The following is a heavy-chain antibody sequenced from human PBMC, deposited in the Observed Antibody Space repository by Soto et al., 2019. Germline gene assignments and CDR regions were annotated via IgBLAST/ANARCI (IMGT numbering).Heavy chain of an antibody. V-gene: IGHV3-30*18. CDR1: GFTFSNYP. D-gene: IGHD6-6*01. Sequence: QVQLVESGGGVVQPGRSLRLSCAASGFTFSNYPMHWVRQAPGKGLEWVALISDDGSNKYYADSVKGRFTISRDNSKNTLYLQMNSLRTEDTAVYYCANGGSSSSSGEAFDIWGQGTMVTVSS. CDR3: ANGGSSSSSGEAFDI. CDR2: ISDDGSNK. J-gene: IGHJ3*02.